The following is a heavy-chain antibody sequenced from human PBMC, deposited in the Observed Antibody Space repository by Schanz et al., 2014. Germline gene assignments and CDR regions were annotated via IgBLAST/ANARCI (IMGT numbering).Heavy chain of an antibody. V-gene: IGHV3-23*04. J-gene: IGHJ4*02. CDR1: GFTFNNYD. CDR2: ISGGGGSA. D-gene: IGHD3-10*01. Sequence: VQLVESGGGVVQPGGSLRLSCAASGFTFNNYDMNWVRLVPGKGLECVSGISGGGGSAYYADSVKGRFTISRDNSKNTLYLQMSSLRAEDTAVYYGAKDPYGSGDHYTYWGRGALVTVSS. CDR3: AKDPYGSGDHYTY.